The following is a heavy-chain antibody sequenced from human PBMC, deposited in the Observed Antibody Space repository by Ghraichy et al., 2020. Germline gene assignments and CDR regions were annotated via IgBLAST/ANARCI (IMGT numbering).Heavy chain of an antibody. CDR3: AAHKYSSGWFV. CDR1: GFTFSSYD. V-gene: IGHV3-48*03. D-gene: IGHD6-19*01. Sequence: SCATSGFTFSSYDMKWVRQAPGKGLEWVSYISTSSSAIYYADSVKGRFTISRDNAKNSLYLQMNSLRAEDTAVYYCAAHKYSSGWFVWGQGTLVTVSS. CDR2: ISTSSSAI. J-gene: IGHJ4*02.